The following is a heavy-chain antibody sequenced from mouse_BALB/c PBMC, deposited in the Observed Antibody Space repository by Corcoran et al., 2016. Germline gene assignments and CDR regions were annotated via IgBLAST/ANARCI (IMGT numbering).Heavy chain of an antibody. CDR3: ASLHYYGFHAY. J-gene: IGHJ2*01. CDR1: GFDFSRYW. V-gene: IGHV4-1*02. D-gene: IGHD1-2*01. Sequence: EVKLLESVGGLVQPGGSLKLSCAASGFDFSRYWMSWVRQAPGKGLEWIGEINPGSRTINYTPSLKDKFIISRDNAKNTLYLQMTKVRSEDTALYYCASLHYYGFHAYWGQGTTLTVSS. CDR2: INPGSRTI.